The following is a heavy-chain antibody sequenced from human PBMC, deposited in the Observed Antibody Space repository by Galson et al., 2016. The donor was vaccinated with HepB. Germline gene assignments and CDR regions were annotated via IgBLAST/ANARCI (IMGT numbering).Heavy chain of an antibody. Sequence: SLRLSCAASGLTFSRFWMTWVRQAPGKGLEWVANINQDGSEKHYLDSVRGRLTISRDNAKNSLYLQMNSLRAEDKAVYICARAYQYTLDYWGQGTPVTVSS. J-gene: IGHJ4*02. CDR3: ARAYQYTLDY. CDR1: GLTFSRFW. D-gene: IGHD1-1*01. CDR2: INQDGSEK. V-gene: IGHV3-7*04.